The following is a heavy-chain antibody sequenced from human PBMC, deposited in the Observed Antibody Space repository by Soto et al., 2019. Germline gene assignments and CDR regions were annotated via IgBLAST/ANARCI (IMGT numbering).Heavy chain of an antibody. V-gene: IGHV4-31*03. CDR3: ARESKYDTSGYPPWFAP. CDR2: IYYSGST. J-gene: IGHJ5*02. D-gene: IGHD3-22*01. Sequence: QVQLQESGPGLVKPSQTLSLTCTVSVASISSGGYYWSWIRQHPGEGLEWIGYIYYSGSTSYNPSLKSRVTISVDTSKNQFSLKLSSVTAADMAVYYCARESKYDTSGYPPWFAPWGQGTLVTVSS. CDR1: VASISSGGYY.